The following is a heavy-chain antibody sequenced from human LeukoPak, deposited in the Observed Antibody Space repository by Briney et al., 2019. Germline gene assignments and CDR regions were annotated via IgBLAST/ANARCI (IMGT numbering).Heavy chain of an antibody. CDR1: GFMFSSYA. Sequence: PGGSLRLSCAASGFMFSSYAMSWVRQAPGKGLEWVSAISGSGGSTYYADSVKGRFTISRDNSRNTLYLQMNSLRAEDTAVYYCARDFRELLHAFDIWGQGTMVTVSS. J-gene: IGHJ3*02. D-gene: IGHD3-10*01. CDR2: ISGSGGST. CDR3: ARDFRELLHAFDI. V-gene: IGHV3-23*01.